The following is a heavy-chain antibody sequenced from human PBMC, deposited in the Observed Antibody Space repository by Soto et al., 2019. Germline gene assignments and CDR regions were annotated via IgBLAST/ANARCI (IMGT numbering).Heavy chain of an antibody. V-gene: IGHV3-33*01. D-gene: IGHD3-10*01. CDR1: GFTFSSYG. CDR2: IWYDGSDK. CDR3: ACQGGAGFPNDY. J-gene: IGHJ4*02. Sequence: QVQLVESGGGVVQPGRSLRLSCAASGFTFSSYGMHWVRQAPGKGLEWVAVIWYDGSDKYYADSVKGRFTISRDNSKNTLYLQMNSLRAEDTAVYYRACQGGAGFPNDYWGQGTLVTVSS.